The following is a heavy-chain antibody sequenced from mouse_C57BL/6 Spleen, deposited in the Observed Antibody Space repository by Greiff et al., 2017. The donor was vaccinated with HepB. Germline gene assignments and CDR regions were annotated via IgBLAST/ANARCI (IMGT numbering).Heavy chain of an antibody. J-gene: IGHJ2*01. CDR1: GYAFSSYW. CDR3: ARGITTVVESDY. D-gene: IGHD1-1*01. V-gene: IGHV1-80*01. Sequence: VQLQQSGAELVKPGASVKISCKASGYAFSSYWMNWVKQRPGKGLEWIGQIYPGDGDTNYNGKFKGKATLTADKSSSTAYMQLSSLTSEDSAVYFCARGITTVVESDYWGQGTTLTVSS. CDR2: IYPGDGDT.